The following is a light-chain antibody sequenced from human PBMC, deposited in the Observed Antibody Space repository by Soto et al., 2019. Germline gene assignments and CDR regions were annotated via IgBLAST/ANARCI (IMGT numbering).Light chain of an antibody. CDR2: RAS. CDR3: LQYHNLWA. J-gene: IGKJ1*01. Sequence: ILMTQSPATVSVSPGESATLSCRASQNIYYNVAWYQHRPGQAPRLLIYRASTRAPGVPARFSGSGSGTEFTLTLSILQPADFTVYSCLQYHNLWAFGQGTKVEI. V-gene: IGKV3-15*01. CDR1: QNIYYN.